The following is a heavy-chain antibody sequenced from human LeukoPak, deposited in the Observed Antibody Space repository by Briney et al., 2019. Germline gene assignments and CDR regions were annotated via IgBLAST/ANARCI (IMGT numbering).Heavy chain of an antibody. J-gene: IGHJ5*02. CDR1: GGSISSSTYY. V-gene: IGHV4-39*01. CDR2: IYYRGST. CDR3: ARLGRTYYDFWSGP. Sequence: SETLSLTCTVSGGSISSSTYYWGWVRQPPGKGLEWIGTIYYRGSTYYNPSLKSRVTISVDTSKNQFSLKLTSVTSADTAVYYCARLGRTYYDFWSGPWGQGTLVTVSS. D-gene: IGHD3-3*01.